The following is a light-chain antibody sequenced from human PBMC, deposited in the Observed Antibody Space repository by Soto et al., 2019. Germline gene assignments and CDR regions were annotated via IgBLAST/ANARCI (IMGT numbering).Light chain of an antibody. CDR2: EGS. V-gene: IGLV2-23*01. J-gene: IGLJ2*01. CDR3: CSYAGSGTLL. CDR1: SSDVGNYNL. Sequence: QSALTQPASVSGSPGQSITISCTGTSSDVGNYNLVSWYQQHPGKAPKLMIYEGSKRPSGVSNRFSGSKSGNTASLTISGPQAEDEADYYCCSYAGSGTLLFGGGTKLTVL.